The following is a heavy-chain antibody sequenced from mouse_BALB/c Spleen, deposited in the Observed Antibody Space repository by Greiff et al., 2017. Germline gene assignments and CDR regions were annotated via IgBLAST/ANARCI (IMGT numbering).Heavy chain of an antibody. CDR1: GFTFSSYW. V-gene: IGHV6-6*02. D-gene: IGHD2-4*01. Sequence: ESGGGLVQPGGSMKLSCVASGFTFSSYWMSWVRQSPGKGLEWVAESRLKSDNYATHYAESVKGKFTITRDDSKSRLYLQMNSLRAEDTGIYYCTLYDYDGFAYWGQGTLVTVSA. CDR3: TLYDYDGFAY. CDR2: SRLKSDNYAT. J-gene: IGHJ3*01.